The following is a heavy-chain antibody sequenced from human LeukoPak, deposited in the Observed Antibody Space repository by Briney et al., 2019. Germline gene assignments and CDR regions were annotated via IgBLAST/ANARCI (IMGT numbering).Heavy chain of an antibody. CDR1: GDSISSGDYY. D-gene: IGHD1-20*01. CDR2: IYSSGST. J-gene: IGHJ4*02. CDR3: ARGNWNYFDY. V-gene: IGHV4-61*02. Sequence: SQTLSLTCTVSGDSISSGDYYWTWIRQPAGKGQEWIGRIYSSGSTNYNPSLKSRLTISLDTSKNQFSLKLSSVTAADTAVYYCARGNWNYFDYWGQGTLVPVSS.